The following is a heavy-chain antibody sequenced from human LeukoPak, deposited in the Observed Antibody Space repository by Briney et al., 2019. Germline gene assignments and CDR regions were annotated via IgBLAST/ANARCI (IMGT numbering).Heavy chain of an antibody. Sequence: VASVKVSCKASGGTFSSYVINWVRQAPGRGLEWMGGIIPIFSTPNYAQKFQGRVTITADESTSTAYMELSSLRSEDTAVYYCARWAAAASTPWWPPLDYWGQGTLVTVSS. D-gene: IGHD6-25*01. CDR1: GGTFSSYV. CDR2: IIPIFSTP. CDR3: ARWAAAASTPWWPPLDY. J-gene: IGHJ4*02. V-gene: IGHV1-69*01.